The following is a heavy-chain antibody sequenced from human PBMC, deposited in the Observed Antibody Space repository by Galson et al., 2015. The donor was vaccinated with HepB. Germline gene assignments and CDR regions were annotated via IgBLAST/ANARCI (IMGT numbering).Heavy chain of an antibody. CDR3: ARSICYDSSGYCAFDI. CDR1: GYSFTSYW. D-gene: IGHD3-22*01. J-gene: IGHJ3*02. Sequence: QSGAEVKKPGESLRISCKGSGYSFTSYWISWVRQMPGKGLEWMGRIDPSDSYTNYSPSFQGHVTISADKSISTAYLQWSSLKASDTAMYYCARSICYDSSGYCAFDIWGQGTMVTVSS. V-gene: IGHV5-10-1*01. CDR2: IDPSDSYT.